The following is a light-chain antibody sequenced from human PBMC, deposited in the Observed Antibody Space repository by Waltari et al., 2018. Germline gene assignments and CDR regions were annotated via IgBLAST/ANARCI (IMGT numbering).Light chain of an antibody. V-gene: IGKV1-12*01. CDR3: QQADRFPYT. CDR2: GAS. J-gene: IGKJ2*01. Sequence: DIQMTQSPSSLSASVGDRVTITCRASEGISNWLAWYQQKPGEAPKLLIYGASFLQSGVPSRVRGSGSGTDFTLTINSLQPEDFATYYCQQADRFPYTFGQGTTLEIK. CDR1: EGISNW.